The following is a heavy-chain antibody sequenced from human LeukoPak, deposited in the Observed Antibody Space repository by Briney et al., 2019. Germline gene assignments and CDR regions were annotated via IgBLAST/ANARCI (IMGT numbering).Heavy chain of an antibody. CDR1: GGSMSNSSYY. CDR2: IYYTGST. D-gene: IGHD5-18*01. CDR3: ARLNSYGYVWHWFDP. Sequence: PSETLSLTCTVSGGSMSNSSYYWGWIRQPPGKGLEWIGSIYYTGSTYYNPSLKSRVTISVDTSKNQFSLKLSSVTAADTAVYYCARLNSYGYVWHWFDPWGQGTLVTVSS. V-gene: IGHV4-39*01. J-gene: IGHJ5*02.